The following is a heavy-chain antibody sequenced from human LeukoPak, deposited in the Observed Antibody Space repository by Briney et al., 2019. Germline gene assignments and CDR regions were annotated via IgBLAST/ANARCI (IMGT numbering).Heavy chain of an antibody. Sequence: ASVKVSCKASGYTFTNYGISWVRQAPGQALEWMRWISGYNGNTNYAQKLQGRVTMTTDTSTRKAYMEVRSLRSDDTAVYYCARDIGVQAATYYFDYWGQGTLVTVSS. CDR3: ARDIGVQAATYYFDY. J-gene: IGHJ4*02. CDR1: GYTFTNYG. CDR2: ISGYNGNT. V-gene: IGHV1-18*01. D-gene: IGHD2-2*01.